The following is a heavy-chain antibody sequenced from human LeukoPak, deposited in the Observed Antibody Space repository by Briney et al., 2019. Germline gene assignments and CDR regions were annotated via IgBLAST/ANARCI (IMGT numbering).Heavy chain of an antibody. Sequence: GGSLRLSCAASGFTFSTYSMNWVRQAPGKGLEWVSYISSSSSTIYYADSVKGRFTISRDNAEKSLYLQMNSLRAEDTAVYYCAKDRGSSSWSFDYWGQGTLVTVSS. V-gene: IGHV3-48*04. D-gene: IGHD6-13*01. CDR1: GFTFSTYS. CDR2: ISSSSSTI. J-gene: IGHJ4*02. CDR3: AKDRGSSSWSFDY.